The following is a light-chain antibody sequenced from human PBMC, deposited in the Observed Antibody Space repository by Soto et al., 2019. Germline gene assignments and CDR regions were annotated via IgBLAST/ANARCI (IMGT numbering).Light chain of an antibody. J-gene: IGKJ1*01. V-gene: IGKV1-39*01. CDR1: QSISSY. CDR3: QQSYSTLWT. CDR2: AAS. Sequence: DVTMTLSPSSVSAFFCNSSHSACRASQSISSYLDWYQQKPGKAPKLLIYAASSLESGIPSRFSGSGSGTDFTLTISSLQPEDFATYYCQQSYSTLWTFGQGTKVDIK.